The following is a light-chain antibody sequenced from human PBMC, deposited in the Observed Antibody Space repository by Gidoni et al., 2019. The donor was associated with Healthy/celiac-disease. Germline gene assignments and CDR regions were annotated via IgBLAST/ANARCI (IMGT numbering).Light chain of an antibody. CDR3: SSYTSSSPSVV. CDR2: EVS. V-gene: IGLV2-14*01. J-gene: IGLJ2*01. Sequence: QSALTQPASVSGSPGQSIPISCTGTSSDVGGYNYVSWYQQHPGKAPKLMIYEVSNRPSGVSNRFSGSKSGNTASLTISGLQAEDEADYYCSSYTSSSPSVVFGGGTKLTVL. CDR1: SSDVGGYNY.